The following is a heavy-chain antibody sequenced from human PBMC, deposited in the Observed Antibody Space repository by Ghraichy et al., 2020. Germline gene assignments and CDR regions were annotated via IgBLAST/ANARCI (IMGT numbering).Heavy chain of an antibody. CDR1: GYTFTSYG. V-gene: IGHV1-18*01. CDR2: ISAYNGNT. CDR3: ARDTDDYYDSSGYYSLQRKDY. Sequence: ASVKVSCKASGYTFTSYGISWVRQAPGQGLEWMGWISAYNGNTNYAQKLQGRVTMTTDTSTSTAYMELRSLRSDDTAVYYCARDTDDYYDSSGYYSLQRKDYWGQGTLVTVSS. J-gene: IGHJ4*02. D-gene: IGHD3-22*01.